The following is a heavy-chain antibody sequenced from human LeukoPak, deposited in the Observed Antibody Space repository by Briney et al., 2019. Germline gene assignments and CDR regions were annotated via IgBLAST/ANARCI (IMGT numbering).Heavy chain of an antibody. V-gene: IGHV7-4-1*02. CDR1: GGTFSSYA. CDR2: INTNTGNP. CDR3: AKNGLGAVVKTD. J-gene: IGHJ4*02. Sequence: ASVKVSCKASGGTFSSYAISWVRQAPGQGLEWMGWINTNTGNPTYAQGFTGRIVFSLDTPVSTAYLQISSLKAEDSAVYYCAKNGLGAVVKTDWGQGTLVTVSS. D-gene: IGHD3-22*01.